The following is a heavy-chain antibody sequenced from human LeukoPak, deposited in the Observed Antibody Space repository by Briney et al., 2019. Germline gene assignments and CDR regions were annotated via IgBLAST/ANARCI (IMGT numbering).Heavy chain of an antibody. J-gene: IGHJ6*02. CDR3: ARGQSGYYHYYYYYGMDV. CDR2: INHSGST. CDR1: GGSFSGYY. V-gene: IGHV4-34*01. Sequence: SETLSLTCAVYGGSFSGYYWSWIRKPPGKGLEWIGEINHSGSTNYNPSLKSRVTISVDTSKNQFSLKLSSVTAADTAVYYCARGQSGYYHYYYYYGMDVWGQGTTVTVSS. D-gene: IGHD3-22*01.